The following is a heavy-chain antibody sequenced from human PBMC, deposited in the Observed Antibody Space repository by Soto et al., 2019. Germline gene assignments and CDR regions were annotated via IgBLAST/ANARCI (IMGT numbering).Heavy chain of an antibody. J-gene: IGHJ5*02. CDR1: GGSIRSHS. CDR3: ARVSGGRNPILDQNWLDT. Sequence: SETLSLTCTLSGGSIRSHSWSWIRQPPGKGLEWIGYIYYNGNTNNNPSLKSRVTMSIDTSKNQFSLRLSSVTAADTAMYYCARVSGGRNPILDQNWLDTWGQGTLVTVS. V-gene: IGHV4-59*11. D-gene: IGHD3-16*01. CDR2: IYYNGNT.